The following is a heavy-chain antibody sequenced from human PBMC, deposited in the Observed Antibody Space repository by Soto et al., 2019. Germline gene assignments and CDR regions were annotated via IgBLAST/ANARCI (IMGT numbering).Heavy chain of an antibody. CDR2: IYYSGST. D-gene: IGHD3-9*01. CDR3: ARSGGGYDILTGLNWFDP. CDR1: GGSISSGGYY. Sequence: QVQLQESGPGLVKPSQTLSLTCTVPGGSISSGGYYWSWIRQHPGKGLEWIGYIYYSGSTYYNPSLKSRVTLSVDTSKNQFSLKLSSVTAADTAVYYCARSGGGYDILTGLNWFDPWGQRTLVTVSS. J-gene: IGHJ5*02. V-gene: IGHV4-31*03.